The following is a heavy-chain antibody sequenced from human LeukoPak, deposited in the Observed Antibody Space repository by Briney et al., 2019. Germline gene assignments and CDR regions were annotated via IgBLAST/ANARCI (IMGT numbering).Heavy chain of an antibody. CDR1: GLTFSNYE. J-gene: IGHJ4*02. CDR3: ARDLSGSYFHFDY. V-gene: IGHV3-21*01. Sequence: SGGSLRLSCAASGLTFSNYEMNWVRQAPGKGLEWVSSISSSSSYIYYADSVKGRFTISRDNAKNSLYLQMNSLRAEDTAVYYCARDLSGSYFHFDYWGQGTLVTVSS. D-gene: IGHD1-26*01. CDR2: ISSSSSYI.